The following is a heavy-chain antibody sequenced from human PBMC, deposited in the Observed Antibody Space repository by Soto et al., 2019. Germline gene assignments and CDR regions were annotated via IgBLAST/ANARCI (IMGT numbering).Heavy chain of an antibody. D-gene: IGHD3-16*02. J-gene: IGHJ5*02. V-gene: IGHV4-39*02. CDR1: GGSISSSSYY. CDR3: ARESVGDYFWGSYRYHWFDP. CDR2: IYYSGST. Sequence: QLQLQESGPGLVKPSETLSLTCTVSGGSISSSSYYWGWIRQPPGKGLEWIGSIYYSGSTYYNPSLKSRVTISLDRSKNQFSLKLSSVTAADTAVYYCARESVGDYFWGSYRYHWFDPWGQGTLVTVSS.